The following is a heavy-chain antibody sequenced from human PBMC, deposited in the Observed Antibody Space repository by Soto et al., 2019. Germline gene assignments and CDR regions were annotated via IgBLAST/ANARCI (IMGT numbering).Heavy chain of an antibody. V-gene: IGHV4-39*01. CDR3: ARPGRYCSSTSCDYDY. J-gene: IGHJ4*02. CDR1: GGSISSSSYY. D-gene: IGHD2-2*01. CDR2: IYYSGST. Sequence: PSETLSLTCTVSGGSISSSSYYWGWIRQPPGKGLEWIGSIYYSGSTYYNPSLKSRVTISVDTSKNQFSLKLSSVTAADTAVYYCARPGRYCSSTSCDYDYWGQGKMVT.